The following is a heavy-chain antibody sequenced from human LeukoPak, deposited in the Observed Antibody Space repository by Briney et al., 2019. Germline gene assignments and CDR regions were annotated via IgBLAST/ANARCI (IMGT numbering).Heavy chain of an antibody. Sequence: ASVKVSCKASGGTFSSYAIGWVRQAPGQGLEWMGRIFPIFATANYAQKFQGRVTITADESTSTAYMELSSLRSEDTAVYYCARESGSYEAYFDYWGQGTLVTVSS. CDR1: GGTFSSYA. CDR3: ARESGSYEAYFDY. J-gene: IGHJ4*02. D-gene: IGHD1-26*01. V-gene: IGHV1-69*13. CDR2: IFPIFATA.